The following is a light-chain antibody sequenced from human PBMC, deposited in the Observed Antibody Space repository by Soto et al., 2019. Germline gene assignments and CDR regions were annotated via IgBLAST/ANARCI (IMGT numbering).Light chain of an antibody. V-gene: IGLV2-14*01. Sequence: QSVLTQPASVSGSPGQSITISCSGTSSDIGAYDHVAWFQQFPGKTPKLMIYSVSNRPSGVSHRFSGSKSGNTASLTISGLQPEDEAHYYCISYTVSRSYVFGTGTKVTVL. CDR3: ISYTVSRSYV. CDR1: SSDIGAYDH. J-gene: IGLJ1*01. CDR2: SVS.